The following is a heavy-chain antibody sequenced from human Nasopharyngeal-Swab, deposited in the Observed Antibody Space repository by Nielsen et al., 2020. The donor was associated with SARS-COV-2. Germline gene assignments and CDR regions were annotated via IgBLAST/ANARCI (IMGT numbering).Heavy chain of an antibody. J-gene: IGHJ4*02. CDR2: IGDKDHNYAT. CDR1: GFIFSASA. V-gene: IGHV3-73*01. Sequence: GESLKISCAASGFIFSASAIHWVRQASGKGPEWVGRIGDKDHNYATTYGASVQGRFTISRDDSKNTAFLQMDSLKTEDTALYYCTTDFYIDYWGQGTLVTVSS. CDR3: TTDFYIDY.